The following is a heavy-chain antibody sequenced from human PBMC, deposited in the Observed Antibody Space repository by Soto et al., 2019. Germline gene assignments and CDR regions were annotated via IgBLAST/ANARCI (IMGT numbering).Heavy chain of an antibody. Sequence: SETLSLTCTVSGGSITSSNWWSWVRQSLGKGLEWIGDIYHSGSSNSNASLKSRVTISIEKSKNQFSLKLTSVTAADTAMYYCARDLRGISLVRGVYNWFDSWGQGILVTVSS. CDR1: GGSITSSNW. CDR2: IYHSGSS. CDR3: ARDLRGISLVRGVYNWFDS. J-gene: IGHJ5*01. D-gene: IGHD3-10*01. V-gene: IGHV4-4*02.